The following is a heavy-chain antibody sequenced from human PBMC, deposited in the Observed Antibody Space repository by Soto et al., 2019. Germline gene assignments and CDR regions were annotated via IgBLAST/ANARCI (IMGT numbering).Heavy chain of an antibody. D-gene: IGHD3-22*01. J-gene: IGHJ4*02. CDR1: GYTFTRHG. CDR3: ARDGGYYYDSSGYYCDY. V-gene: IGHV1-18*01. Sequence: QVQLVQSGAEVKKPGASVKVSCKASGYTFTRHGISWVRQAPGQGLEWMGWISGYNGITNYAQKLQGTVTMTTDTSTGTAYMELRSLRSDETAVYYCARDGGYYYDSSGYYCDYWGQGTLVTVSS. CDR2: ISGYNGIT.